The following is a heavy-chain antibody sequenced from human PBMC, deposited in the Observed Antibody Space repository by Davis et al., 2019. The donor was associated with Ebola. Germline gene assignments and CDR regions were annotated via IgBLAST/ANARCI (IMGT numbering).Heavy chain of an antibody. CDR1: GGTFSSYA. CDR2: IIPILGIA. J-gene: IGHJ6*02. Sequence: SVKVSCKASGGTFSSYAISWVRQAPGQGLEWMGRIIPILGIANYAQKFQGRVTITADKSTSTAYMELSSLRSEDTAVYYCARDVGYCSGGSCYYYYGMDVWGQGTTVTVSS. V-gene: IGHV1-69*04. D-gene: IGHD2-15*01. CDR3: ARDVGYCSGGSCYYYYGMDV.